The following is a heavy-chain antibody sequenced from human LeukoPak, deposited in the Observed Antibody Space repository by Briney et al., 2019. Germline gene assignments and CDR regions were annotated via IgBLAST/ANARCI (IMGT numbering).Heavy chain of an antibody. Sequence: GGSLRLSCAASGFTFSSYAMSWVRQAPGKGREWVSVIRGSGGDTYYADSVKGRFTIYRHNSKNTLYLQMNSLRAEDTAIYYCAKTGCTSTGCYENYWGQGTLVTVS. CDR2: IRGSGGDT. J-gene: IGHJ4*02. CDR1: GFTFSSYA. CDR3: AKTGCTSTGCYENY. V-gene: IGHV3-23*01. D-gene: IGHD2-2*01.